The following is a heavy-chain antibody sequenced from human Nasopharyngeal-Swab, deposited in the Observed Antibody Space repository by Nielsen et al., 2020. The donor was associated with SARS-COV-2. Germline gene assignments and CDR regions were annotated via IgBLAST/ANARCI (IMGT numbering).Heavy chain of an antibody. D-gene: IGHD3-9*01. CDR3: ARHPTYYDILTGYDRLYYFDY. CDR2: TYHSGST. Sequence: SETLSLTCAVSGYSISSGYYWGWIRQPPGKGLEWIGSTYHSGSTYYNPSLKSRVTISVDTSKNQFSLKLSSVTAADTAVYYCARHPTYYDILTGYDRLYYFDYWGQGTLVTVSS. V-gene: IGHV4-38-2*01. J-gene: IGHJ4*02. CDR1: GYSISSGYY.